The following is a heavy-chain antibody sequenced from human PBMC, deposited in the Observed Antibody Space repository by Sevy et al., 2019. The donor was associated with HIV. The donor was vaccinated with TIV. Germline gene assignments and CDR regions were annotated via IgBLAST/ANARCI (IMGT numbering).Heavy chain of an antibody. CDR3: AKKMGGGSGMAFLVDY. J-gene: IGHJ4*02. CDR1: GFTFSSFA. V-gene: IGHV3-23*01. D-gene: IGHD2-8*01. CDR2: ISGTGDHT. Sequence: GGSLRLSCAASGFTFSSFAMGWVRQAPGKGLDWISVISGTGDHTYYADSVKGQFTISRDNSKNTLFLQMNSLRAEDTAMFYCAKKMGGGSGMAFLVDYWGQGTLVTVSS.